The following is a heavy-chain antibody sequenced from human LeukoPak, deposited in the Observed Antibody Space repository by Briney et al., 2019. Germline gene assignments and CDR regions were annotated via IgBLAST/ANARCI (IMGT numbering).Heavy chain of an antibody. CDR2: ICTSGST. Sequence: SETLSLTCTVSGGSISSYYWSWIRQPAGKGLEWIGRICTSGSTNYNPSLKSRVTMSVDTSKNQFSLKLSSVTAADTAVYYCARSHSSSSPFDYRGQGTLVTVSS. D-gene: IGHD6-6*01. J-gene: IGHJ4*02. CDR3: ARSHSSSSPFDY. CDR1: GGSISSYY. V-gene: IGHV4-4*07.